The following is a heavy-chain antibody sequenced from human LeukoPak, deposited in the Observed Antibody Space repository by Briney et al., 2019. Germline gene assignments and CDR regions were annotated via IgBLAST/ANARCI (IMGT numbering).Heavy chain of an antibody. V-gene: IGHV3-21*04. Sequence: PGGSLRLSCAASGFTFSSYSMNWVRQAPGKGLEWVSSISSSSSYIYYADSVKGRFTISRDNAKNSLYLQMNSLRAEDTAVYYCAKDLSGSYSKGYFDYWGQGTLVTVSS. CDR1: GFTFSSYS. CDR2: ISSSSSYI. CDR3: AKDLSGSYSKGYFDY. J-gene: IGHJ4*02. D-gene: IGHD1-26*01.